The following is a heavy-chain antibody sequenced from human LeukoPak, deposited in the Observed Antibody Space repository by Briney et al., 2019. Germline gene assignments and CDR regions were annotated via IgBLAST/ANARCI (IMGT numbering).Heavy chain of an antibody. CDR3: ARPHTLDRTTRYYFDY. CDR2: IYPGDSDT. CDR1: GYTFTTSW. J-gene: IGHJ4*02. D-gene: IGHD2-2*01. Sequence: GESLKISCKVSGYTFTTSWIGWVRQMPGKGLEWMGIIYPGDSDTRYSPSLQGQVTISADKSINTAYLQWSSLKASDTAMYYCARPHTLDRTTRYYFDYWGQGTLVTVSS. V-gene: IGHV5-51*01.